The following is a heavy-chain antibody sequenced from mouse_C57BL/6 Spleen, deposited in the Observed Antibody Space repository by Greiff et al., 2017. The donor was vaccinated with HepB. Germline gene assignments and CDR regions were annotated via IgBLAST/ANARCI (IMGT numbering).Heavy chain of an antibody. CDR3: ATSDYYGSSFWYFDV. CDR1: GYAFSSSW. J-gene: IGHJ1*03. D-gene: IGHD1-1*01. V-gene: IGHV1-82*01. CDR2: IYPGDGDT. Sequence: QVQLKESGPELVKPGASVKISCKASGYAFSSSWMNWVKQRPGKGLEWIGRIYPGDGDTNYNGKFKGKATLTADKSSSTAYMQLSSLTSEDSAVYFCATSDYYGSSFWYFDVWGTGTTVTVSS.